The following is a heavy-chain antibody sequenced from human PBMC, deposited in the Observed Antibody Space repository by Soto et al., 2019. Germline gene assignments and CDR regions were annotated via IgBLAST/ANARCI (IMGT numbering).Heavy chain of an antibody. CDR2: ISYDGSNK. V-gene: IGHV3-30-3*01. D-gene: IGHD3-10*01. Sequence: QVQLVESGGGVVQPGRSLRLSCAASGFTFSSYAMHWVRQAPGKGLEWVAVISYDGSNKYYADSVKGRFTISRDNSKNTLYLQMNSLRAGDTAVYYCAREWSRGSGSYYNGRYGMDVWGQGTTVTVSS. CDR1: GFTFSSYA. CDR3: AREWSRGSGSYYNGRYGMDV. J-gene: IGHJ6*02.